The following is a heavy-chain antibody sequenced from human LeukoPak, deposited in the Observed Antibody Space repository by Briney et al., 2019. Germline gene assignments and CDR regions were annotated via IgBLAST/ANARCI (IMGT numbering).Heavy chain of an antibody. CDR3: AKEGVSIYYYYYMDV. Sequence: PGGSLRLSCAASGFTFSSYGMSWVRQAPGKGLEWVSAISGSGGSTYYADSVKGRFTISRDNSKNTLYLQMNSLRAEDTAVYYCAKEGVSIYYYYYMDVRGKGTTVTISS. CDR2: ISGSGGST. CDR1: GFTFSSYG. V-gene: IGHV3-23*01. J-gene: IGHJ6*03. D-gene: IGHD6-13*01.